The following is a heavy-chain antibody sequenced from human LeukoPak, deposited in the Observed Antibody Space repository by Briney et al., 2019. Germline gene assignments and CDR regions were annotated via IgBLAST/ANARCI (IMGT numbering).Heavy chain of an antibody. J-gene: IGHJ4*02. D-gene: IGHD6-19*01. Sequence: GGSLRLSCAASGFTASSNYMSWVRQAPGKGLEWVSVIYSGGSTYYADSVKGRFTISRDNSKNTLYLQMNSLRAEDTAVYYCARGVAVAGEFDYWGQGTLVTVSS. V-gene: IGHV3-66*01. CDR3: ARGVAVAGEFDY. CDR2: IYSGGST. CDR1: GFTASSNY.